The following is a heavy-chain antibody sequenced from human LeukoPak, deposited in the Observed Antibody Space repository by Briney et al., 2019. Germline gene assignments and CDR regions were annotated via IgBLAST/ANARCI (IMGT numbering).Heavy chain of an antibody. CDR2: ISSSADNT. D-gene: IGHD2-21*01. J-gene: IGHJ4*02. V-gene: IGHV3-23*01. CDR3: ARDVSYSFDY. CDR1: GFTFSNYA. Sequence: PGGSLRLSCAASGFTFSNYAMSWVRQAPGKGLEWVSSISSSADNTYHADSVKGRFTISRDNSKNTLYLQMNSLRAEDTAVYYCARDVSYSFDYWGQGTLVTVSS.